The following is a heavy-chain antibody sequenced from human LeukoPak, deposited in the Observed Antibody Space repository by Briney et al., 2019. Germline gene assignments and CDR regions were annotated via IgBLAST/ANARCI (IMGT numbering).Heavy chain of an antibody. CDR3: ARDRGGSYYDY. CDR1: GGSISTGGYY. V-gene: IGHV4-31*03. J-gene: IGHJ4*02. CDR2: IYYSGST. D-gene: IGHD1-26*01. Sequence: SETLSLTCTVSGGSISTGGYYWSWIRQHPGKGLEWIGYIYYSGSTYYNPSLKSRVTISVDTSKNQFSLKLSSVTAAHTAVYYCARDRGGSYYDYWGQGTLVTVSS.